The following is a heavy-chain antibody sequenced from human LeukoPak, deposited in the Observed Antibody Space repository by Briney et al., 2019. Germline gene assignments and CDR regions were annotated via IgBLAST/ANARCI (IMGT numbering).Heavy chain of an antibody. D-gene: IGHD4-17*01. Sequence: GGSLRLSCAASGFTFSSYAMHWVRQAPGKGLEYVSAISSNGGSTYYANSVKGRFTISRDNSKNTLYLQMGSLGAEDMAVYYCAREGNYGDYDYWGQGTLVTVSS. CDR1: GFTFSSYA. CDR3: AREGNYGDYDY. J-gene: IGHJ4*02. CDR2: ISSNGGST. V-gene: IGHV3-64*01.